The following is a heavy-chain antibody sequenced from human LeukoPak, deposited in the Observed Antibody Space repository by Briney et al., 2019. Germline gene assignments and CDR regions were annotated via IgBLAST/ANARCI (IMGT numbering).Heavy chain of an antibody. D-gene: IGHD3-22*01. CDR3: AGEHGFDSSGYYFPHH. CDR1: GDSVSSDNYY. J-gene: IGHJ5*02. CDR2: IYTSGNI. V-gene: IGHV4-61*02. Sequence: SETLSLTCTVSGDSVSSDNYYWSWTRQPAGKGLEWIGRIYTSGNINYNPSLKGRVTISVDTSKNQFSLKLSSVTAADTAVYYCAGEHGFDSSGYYFPHHWGQGTLVTVSS.